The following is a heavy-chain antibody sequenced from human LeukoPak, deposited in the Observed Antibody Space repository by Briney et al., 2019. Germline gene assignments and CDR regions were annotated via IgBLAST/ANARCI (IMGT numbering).Heavy chain of an antibody. Sequence: GGSLRLSCAASGFTFSNYWMTWVRQAPGKGLEWVANIKEDGSIEYYVDSLKGRFSISRDNGKNSLYLQMNTLGAEDTAVYYCARIGYSSSSLDYWGQGTLVTVSS. CDR1: GFTFSNYW. V-gene: IGHV3-7*03. J-gene: IGHJ4*02. D-gene: IGHD6-6*01. CDR2: IKEDGSIE. CDR3: ARIGYSSSSLDY.